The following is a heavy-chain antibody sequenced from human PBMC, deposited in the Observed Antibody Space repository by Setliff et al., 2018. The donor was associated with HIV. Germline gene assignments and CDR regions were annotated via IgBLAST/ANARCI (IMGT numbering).Heavy chain of an antibody. J-gene: IGHJ4*02. D-gene: IGHD2-2*01. Sequence: PSETLSLTCTVSGGSINSSNYYWGWIRQPPGKGLEWIGSISYSGSTYSNPSLKSRVTISVDTSKNHFSLNVSSLTAADTALYFCARLMPNWDYFDYWGQGTQVTVSS. CDR3: ARLMPNWDYFDY. CDR2: ISYSGST. CDR1: GGSINSSNYY. V-gene: IGHV4-39*07.